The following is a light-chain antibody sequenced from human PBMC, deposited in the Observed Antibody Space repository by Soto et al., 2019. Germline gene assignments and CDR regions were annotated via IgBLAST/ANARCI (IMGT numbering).Light chain of an antibody. Sequence: QSALTQPPSVSGSPGQSVTISCTGTSSDIGTFNCVSWYLQPPGTAPKLIIYEVTHRPSGVPDRFSGSKSGNTASLTISGLQAADEADYYCSSYTISSTVVFGGGTKLTVL. V-gene: IGLV2-18*02. J-gene: IGLJ2*01. CDR1: SSDIGTFNC. CDR2: EVT. CDR3: SSYTISSTVV.